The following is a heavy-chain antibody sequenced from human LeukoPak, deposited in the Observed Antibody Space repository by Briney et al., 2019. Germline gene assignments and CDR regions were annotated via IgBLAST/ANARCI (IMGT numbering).Heavy chain of an antibody. Sequence: PGGSLRLSCAASGFTFDDYGMSWVRQAPGKGLEWVSGINWNGGSTGYADSVKGRFTISRDNAKNSLYLQMNSLRAEDTALYYCAREGGYSAYYYYYMDVWGKGTTVTVSS. CDR3: AREGGYSAYYYYYMDV. J-gene: IGHJ6*03. V-gene: IGHV3-20*04. CDR2: INWNGGST. D-gene: IGHD3-22*01. CDR1: GFTFDDYG.